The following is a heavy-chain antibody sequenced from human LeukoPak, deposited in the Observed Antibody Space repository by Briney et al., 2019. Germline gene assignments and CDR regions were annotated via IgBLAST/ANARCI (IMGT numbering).Heavy chain of an antibody. CDR2: IYYSGDT. J-gene: IGHJ6*03. D-gene: IGHD3-22*01. Sequence: KASETLSLTCTVSGGSITSSSHYWGWIRQPPGKGLEWIGSIYYSGDTYYNPSLKSRVTISVDTSKSQFSLKLSSVTAADTAVYYCARHLITPYDEYYMDVWGKGTTVTVSS. CDR1: GGSITSSSHY. V-gene: IGHV4-39*01. CDR3: ARHLITPYDEYYMDV.